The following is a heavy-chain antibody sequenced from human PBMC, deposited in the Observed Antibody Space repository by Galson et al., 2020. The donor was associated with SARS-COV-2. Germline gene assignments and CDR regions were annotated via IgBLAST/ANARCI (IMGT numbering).Heavy chain of an antibody. J-gene: IGHJ6*02. D-gene: IGHD3-10*01. V-gene: IGHV1-2*02. Sequence: ASVKVSCKASGYRFTGYYIYWVRQGPGQGLEYMGWISPSTGNTSYGQKLQDRVTMTSDTSITTAYMKMSGLRFDDTAVYYCVRGLSGDWTYYYFYGMDVWGQGTTVTVSS. CDR3: VRGLSGDWTYYYFYGMDV. CDR1: GYRFTGYY. CDR2: ISPSTGNT.